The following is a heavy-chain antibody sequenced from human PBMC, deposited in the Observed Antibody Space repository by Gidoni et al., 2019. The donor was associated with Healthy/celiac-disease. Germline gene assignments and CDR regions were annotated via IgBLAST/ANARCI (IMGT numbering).Heavy chain of an antibody. V-gene: IGHV3-23*01. Sequence: EVPLLESGGGLVQPGVSLRLSCSASGFTFSIYAMCWVRQAPGKGLEWVSAISGSGGSTYYADSVKGRFTISRDNSKNTLYLQMNSLRAEDTAVYYCAKDRREVTIFGVVIPYYFDYWGQGTLVTVSS. D-gene: IGHD3-3*01. J-gene: IGHJ4*02. CDR2: ISGSGGST. CDR3: AKDRREVTIFGVVIPYYFDY. CDR1: GFTFSIYA.